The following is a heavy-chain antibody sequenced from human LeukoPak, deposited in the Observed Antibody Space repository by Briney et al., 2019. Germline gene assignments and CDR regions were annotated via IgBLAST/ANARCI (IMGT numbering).Heavy chain of an antibody. CDR3: ARDPDGVAVAGTLDDY. Sequence: ASVTVSCKASGYTFTCYGISWVRQAPGQGLEWMGWISAYNGNTNYAQKRQGRVNVTTDTSTSTAYMELRSLRSDDTAVYYCARDPDGVAVAGTLDDYWGQGTLVTVSP. D-gene: IGHD6-19*01. CDR2: ISAYNGNT. J-gene: IGHJ4*02. V-gene: IGHV1-18*01. CDR1: GYTFTCYG.